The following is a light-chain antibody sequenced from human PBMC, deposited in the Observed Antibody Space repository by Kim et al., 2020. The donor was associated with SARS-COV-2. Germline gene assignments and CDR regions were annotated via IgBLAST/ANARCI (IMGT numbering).Light chain of an antibody. Sequence: QSVLTQPPSASATPGQRVTISCSGSSSNIGSNTVNWYQQLPGTAPKLLIYSNNQRPSGVPDRFSGSKSGTSASLAISGLQSEDEADYHCSAWDGSLNGWVFGGGTKVTVL. CDR1: SSNIGSNT. V-gene: IGLV1-44*01. J-gene: IGLJ3*02. CDR2: SNN. CDR3: SAWDGSLNGWV.